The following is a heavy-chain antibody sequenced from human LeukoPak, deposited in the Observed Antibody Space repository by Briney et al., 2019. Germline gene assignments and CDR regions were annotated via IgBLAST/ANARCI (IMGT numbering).Heavy chain of an antibody. CDR3: ARDRYDILTGYRGGGDY. Sequence: ASVKVSCKASGYTFTSYGISWVRQAPGQGLEWMGWISAYNGNTNYAQKLQGRVTMTTDTSTSTAYMELRSLRSDDTVVYYCARDRYDILTGYRGGGDYWGQGTLVTVSS. V-gene: IGHV1-18*01. CDR2: ISAYNGNT. CDR1: GYTFTSYG. J-gene: IGHJ4*02. D-gene: IGHD3-9*01.